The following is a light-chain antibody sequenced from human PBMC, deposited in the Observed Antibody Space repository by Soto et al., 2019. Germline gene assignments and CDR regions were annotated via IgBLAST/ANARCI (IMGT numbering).Light chain of an antibody. CDR2: AAS. V-gene: IGKV1-39*01. CDR3: QQSYSTHIT. Sequence: DIQMTQSPSSLSASVGDRFTMTCRASQSISSYLNWYQQKPGKAPKLLIYAASSLQSGVPSRFSGSGSGTDFTLTISSLQPEDFATYYCQQSYSTHITFGQGTRLEIK. CDR1: QSISSY. J-gene: IGKJ5*01.